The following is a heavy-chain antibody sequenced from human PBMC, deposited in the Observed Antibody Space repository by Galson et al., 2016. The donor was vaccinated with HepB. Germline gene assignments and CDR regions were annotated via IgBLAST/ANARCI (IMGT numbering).Heavy chain of an antibody. CDR3: ARVGEGFDP. J-gene: IGHJ5*02. Sequence: SLRLSCAASGFTLYTFTMHWVRQSPGKGPECVAAISFAGSNRHYADSVRGRFTISRDNPRNTLYLQMDSLTTEDTAVYYCARVGEGFDPWGPGTLVTVSS. CDR2: ISFAGSNR. CDR1: GFTLYTFT. V-gene: IGHV3-30-3*01. D-gene: IGHD3-10*01.